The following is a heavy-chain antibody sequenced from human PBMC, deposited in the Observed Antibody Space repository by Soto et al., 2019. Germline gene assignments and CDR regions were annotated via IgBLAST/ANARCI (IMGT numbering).Heavy chain of an antibody. D-gene: IGHD6-13*01. V-gene: IGHV3-30*18. CDR1: GFTFSSYG. CDR2: ISYDGSNK. CDR3: AKEENSSWYYYWYFDL. Sequence: QVQLVESGGGVVQPGRSLRLSCAASGFTFSSYGMHWVRQAPGKGLEWVAVISYDGSNKYYADSVKGRFTISRDNSKNTVYLKINSRRAEDTAVYYCAKEENSSWYYYWYFDLWGRGPLVTVSS. J-gene: IGHJ2*01.